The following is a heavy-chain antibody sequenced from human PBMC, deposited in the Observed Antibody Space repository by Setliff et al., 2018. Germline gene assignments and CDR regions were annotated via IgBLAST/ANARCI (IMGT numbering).Heavy chain of an antibody. CDR1: GYTFTTYY. J-gene: IGHJ4*02. Sequence: ASVKVSCKASGYTFTTYYMHWVRQAPGQGLEWMGVINPSDGSTTYAQKFQGRVKMTRDTSTNTVYMQLSSLRSEDTAVYYCARESTAKNFWGEYSDYWGQGTLFTVSS. CDR3: ARESTAKNFWGEYSDY. D-gene: IGHD3-3*01. V-gene: IGHV1-46*01. CDR2: INPSDGST.